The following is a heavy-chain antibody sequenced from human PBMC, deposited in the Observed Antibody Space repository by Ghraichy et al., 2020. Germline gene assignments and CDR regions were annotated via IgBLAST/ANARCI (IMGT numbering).Heavy chain of an antibody. CDR2: TYYSSKWYS. J-gene: IGHJ4*02. Sequence: SQTLSLTCAISGDSVSSNSAAWSWIRQSPSRGLEWLGRTYYSSKWYSDYAVAVKSRITISPDTSTNQFSLQLDSVTPEDTAVYYCARYIGRGTQAYYFDYWGQGALVTVSS. CDR3: ARYIGRGTQAYYFDY. D-gene: IGHD3-16*01. CDR1: GDSVSSNSAA. V-gene: IGHV6-1*01.